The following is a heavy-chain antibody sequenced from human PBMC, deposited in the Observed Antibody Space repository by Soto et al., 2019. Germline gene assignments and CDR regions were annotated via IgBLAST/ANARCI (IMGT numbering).Heavy chain of an antibody. CDR2: INPNSGGT. CDR1: GYTFTGYY. Sequence: ASVKVSCKASGYTFTGYYMHWVLQAPGQGLEWMGWINPNSGGTNYAQKFQGWVTMTRDTSISTAYMELSRLRSDDTAVYYCARGSLRYFDWSLYCYYYGMDVWGQGTTVTVS. V-gene: IGHV1-2*04. CDR3: ARGSLRYFDWSLYCYYYGMDV. D-gene: IGHD3-9*01. J-gene: IGHJ6*02.